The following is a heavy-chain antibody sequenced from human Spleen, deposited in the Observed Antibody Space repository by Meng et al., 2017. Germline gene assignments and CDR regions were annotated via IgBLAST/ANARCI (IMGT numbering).Heavy chain of an antibody. Sequence: QVQLQESGPGLVEPSQTLSLTCTVSGGSMSSGNYYWSWIRQPPGEGLEWMGYIHHSGSAYYNPSLKSRVSISVDTSKNQFSLNLNSMTAADTAVYYCASFDHIPRRNYFDYWGQGTLVTVSS. CDR3: ASFDHIPRRNYFDY. CDR2: IHHSGSA. V-gene: IGHV4-30-4*01. J-gene: IGHJ4*02. D-gene: IGHD2-21*01. CDR1: GGSMSSGNYY.